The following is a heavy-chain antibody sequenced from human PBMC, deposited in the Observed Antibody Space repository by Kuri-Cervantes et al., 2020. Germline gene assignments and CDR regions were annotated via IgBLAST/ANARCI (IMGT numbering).Heavy chain of an antibody. V-gene: IGHV3-30*02. Sequence: GESLKISCVASGFTFSSYGMHWVRQAPGKGLEWVAVIWYDGSNKYYADSVKGRFTISRDNSKNTLYLQMNSLRAEDTAVYYCAKGGHGSYYHWVFYYFDYWGQGTLVTVSS. CDR1: GFTFSSYG. CDR3: AKGGHGSYYHWVFYYFDY. D-gene: IGHD1-26*01. J-gene: IGHJ4*02. CDR2: IWYDGSNK.